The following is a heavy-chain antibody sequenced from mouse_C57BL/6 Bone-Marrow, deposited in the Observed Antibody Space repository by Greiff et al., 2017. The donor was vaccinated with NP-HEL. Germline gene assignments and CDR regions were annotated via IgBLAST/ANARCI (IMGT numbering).Heavy chain of an antibody. CDR3: ARRKICRPWYFDV. Sequence: QVQLQQPGAELVKPGASVKLSCKASGYTFTSYWMQWVKQRPGQGLEWIGEIDPSDSYTNYNQKFKSKATLTVDTSSSTADMQLSSLTSEDSAVDYCARRKICRPWYFDVWGTGTTVTVSA. CDR1: GYTFTSYW. J-gene: IGHJ1*03. CDR2: IDPSDSYT. D-gene: IGHD5-1-1*01. V-gene: IGHV1-50*01.